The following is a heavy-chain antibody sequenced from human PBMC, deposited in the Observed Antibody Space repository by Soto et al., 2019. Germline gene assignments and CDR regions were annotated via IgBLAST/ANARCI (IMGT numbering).Heavy chain of an antibody. Sequence: SETLSLTCTVSGGSISSGGYYWSWIRQHPGKSLERIGYIYYSGSTYFNPSLKSRVNISVDTSKNLFSLKLSSVTAADTAVFYCARGAIVVVVAATWSWFDPWGQVTLVTVSS. D-gene: IGHD2-15*01. CDR3: ARGAIVVVVAATWSWFDP. CDR1: GGSISSGGYY. J-gene: IGHJ5*02. V-gene: IGHV4-31*03. CDR2: IYYSGST.